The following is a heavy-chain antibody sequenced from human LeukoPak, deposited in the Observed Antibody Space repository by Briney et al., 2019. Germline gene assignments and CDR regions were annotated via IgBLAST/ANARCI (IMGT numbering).Heavy chain of an antibody. CDR1: GASISSSSHY. CDR3: AREGPRGDSSGYAFDI. D-gene: IGHD3-22*01. CDR2: IYYSGNT. J-gene: IGHJ3*02. V-gene: IGHV4-39*02. Sequence: SETLSLTCTVSGASISSSSHYWGWIRQPPGKGLEWIGSIYYSGNTYYNPSLKSRVTISIDTSKNQFSLKLTSVTAADTAVYYCAREGPRGDSSGYAFDIWGQGTMVTVSS.